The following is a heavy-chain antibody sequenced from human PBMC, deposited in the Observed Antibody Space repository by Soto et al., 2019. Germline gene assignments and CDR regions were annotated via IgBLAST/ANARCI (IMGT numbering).Heavy chain of an antibody. CDR2: IYYSGST. CDR1: VGSISSGDYY. D-gene: IGHD6-13*01. CDR3: ARDLGSSWIDY. Sequence: SETLSLTCTVSVGSISSGDYYWSWIRQPPGKGLEWIGYIYYSGSTYYNPSLKSRVTISVDTSKNQFSLKLSSVTAADTAVYYCARDLGSSWIDYWGQGTLVTVSS. J-gene: IGHJ4*02. V-gene: IGHV4-30-4*01.